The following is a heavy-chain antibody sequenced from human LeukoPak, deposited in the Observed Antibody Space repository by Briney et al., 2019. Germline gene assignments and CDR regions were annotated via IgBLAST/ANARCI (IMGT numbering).Heavy chain of an antibody. CDR2: IWYDGSNK. CDR1: GFTFSSYG. J-gene: IGHJ4*02. Sequence: GRSLRLSCAASGFTFSSYGMHWVRQAPGKGLEWVAVIWYDGSNKYYADSVKGRFAISRDNSKNTLYLQMNSLRAEDTAVYYCARALDLRGSYYFDYWGQGTLVTVSS. CDR3: ARALDLRGSYYFDY. V-gene: IGHV3-33*01. D-gene: IGHD1-26*01.